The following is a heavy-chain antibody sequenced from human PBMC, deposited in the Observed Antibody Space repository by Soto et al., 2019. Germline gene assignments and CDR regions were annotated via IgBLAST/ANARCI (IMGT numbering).Heavy chain of an antibody. D-gene: IGHD2-15*01. V-gene: IGHV1-8*01. CDR3: ARLGYCSGGSCSRGSWFDP. J-gene: IGHJ5*02. CDR2: MNPNSGNT. CDR1: GDTFTSYE. Sequence: ASVKVSCKASGDTFTSYEINWVRQATGQGLEWMGWMNPNSGNTGYAQKFQGRVTMTRNTSISTGYMELSSLRSEDTAVYYCARLGYCSGGSCSRGSWFDPWGQGTLVTVSS.